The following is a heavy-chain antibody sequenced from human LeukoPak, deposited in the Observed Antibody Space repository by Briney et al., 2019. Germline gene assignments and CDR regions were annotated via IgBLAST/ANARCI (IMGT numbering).Heavy chain of an antibody. Sequence: PGGSLRLSCAASGFPFSSYGMSWIRQGPGKGLEWVSAISHSGGSTYYADSVKGRFTISRVNSRNTLYLQVNSLRAEDTAVYYCAKYSLFYYHYMDVWGKGTTVTVSS. J-gene: IGHJ6*04. CDR2: ISHSGGST. V-gene: IGHV3-23*01. CDR3: AKYSLFYYHYMDV. CDR1: GFPFSSYG. D-gene: IGHD1-26*01.